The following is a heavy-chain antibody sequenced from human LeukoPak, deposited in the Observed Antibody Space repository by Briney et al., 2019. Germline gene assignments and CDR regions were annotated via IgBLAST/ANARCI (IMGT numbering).Heavy chain of an antibody. J-gene: IGHJ4*02. CDR3: ARGATGTTGRNLGN. Sequence: SQTLSLTCAISGDSVTSNSAAWNWIRRSPSRGPEWLGRTYYRSKWYNDYAVSVKSRITINPDTSKNQFSLQLNSVTPEDTAVYYCARGATGTTGRNLGNWGQGTLVTVSS. CDR2: TYYRSKWYN. V-gene: IGHV6-1*01. D-gene: IGHD1-1*01. CDR1: GDSVTSNSAA.